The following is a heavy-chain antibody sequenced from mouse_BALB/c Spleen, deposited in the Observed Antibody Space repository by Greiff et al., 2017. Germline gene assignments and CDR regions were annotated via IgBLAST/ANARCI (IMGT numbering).Heavy chain of an antibody. CDR1: GYSITSDYA. D-gene: IGHD1-1*01. CDR3: ARGLITTVVEGDYYAMDY. Sequence: EVQGVESGPGLVKPSQSLSLTCTVTGYSITSDYAWNWIRQFPGNKLEWMGYISYSGSTSYNPSLKSRISITRDTSKNQFFLQLNSVTTEDTATYYCARGLITTVVEGDYYAMDYWGQGTSVTVSS. CDR2: ISYSGST. V-gene: IGHV3-2*02. J-gene: IGHJ4*01.